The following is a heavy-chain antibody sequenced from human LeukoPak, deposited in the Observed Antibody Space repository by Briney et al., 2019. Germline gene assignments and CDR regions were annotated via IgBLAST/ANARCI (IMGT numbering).Heavy chain of an antibody. J-gene: IGHJ4*02. CDR1: GGSFSGYY. CDR3: ARCRQIDSGYYAYYFDY. Sequence: PSETLSLTCAVYGGSFSGYYWSWIRQPPGKGLEWIGEINHSGSTNYNPSLKSRVTISVDTSKNQFSLKLSSVTAADTAVYYCARCRQIDSGYYAYYFDYWGQGTLVTVSS. V-gene: IGHV4-34*01. D-gene: IGHD3-22*01. CDR2: INHSGST.